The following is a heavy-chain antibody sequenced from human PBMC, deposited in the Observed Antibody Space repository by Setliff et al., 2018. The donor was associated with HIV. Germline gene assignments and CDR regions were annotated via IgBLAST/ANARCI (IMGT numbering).Heavy chain of an antibody. J-gene: IGHJ5*02. CDR2: IKSKTDGGTT. V-gene: IGHV3-15*01. Sequence: GGSLRLSCAASGFSFSNAWMNWVRQAPGKGLEWVGRIKSKTDGGTTDYAAPVKGRFTISRDDSKNTVYLQMNSLKTEDTAVYYCAKGSRYCSSTTCYGENNWFDPWGQGTLVTVSS. CDR3: AKGSRYCSSTTCYGENNWFDP. CDR1: GFSFSNAW. D-gene: IGHD2-2*01.